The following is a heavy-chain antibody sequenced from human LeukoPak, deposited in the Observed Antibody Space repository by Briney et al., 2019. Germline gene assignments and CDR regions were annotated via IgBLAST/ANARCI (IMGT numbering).Heavy chain of an antibody. Sequence: GGSLRLSCAVSGFTFSSFWMHWVRQAPGKGLVWVSRMNRDGSTTNYADSVKGRFTISRDNSKNTVYLQMNSLRAEDTAVYYCAKRGCSTTSCPLYPDYWGQGTLVTVSS. CDR3: AKRGCSTTSCPLYPDY. V-gene: IGHV3-74*01. D-gene: IGHD2-2*01. J-gene: IGHJ4*02. CDR1: GFTFSSFW. CDR2: MNRDGSTT.